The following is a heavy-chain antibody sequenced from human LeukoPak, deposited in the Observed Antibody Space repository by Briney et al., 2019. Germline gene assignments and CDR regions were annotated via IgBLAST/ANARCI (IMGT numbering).Heavy chain of an antibody. V-gene: IGHV1-18*01. CDR3: ARAREPFRRYSSSWYGYFDY. D-gene: IGHD6-13*01. CDR2: ISAYNGNT. Sequence: ASVKVSCKASGYTFTSYGISWVRQAPGQGLEWMGWISAYNGNTNYAQKLQGRVTMTTDTSTSTAYMELRSLRSDDTAVYYCARAREPFRRYSSSWYGYFDYWGQGTLVTVSS. CDR1: GYTFTSYG. J-gene: IGHJ4*02.